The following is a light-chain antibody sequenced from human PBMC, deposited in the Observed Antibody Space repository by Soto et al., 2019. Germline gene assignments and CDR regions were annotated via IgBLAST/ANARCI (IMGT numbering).Light chain of an antibody. Sequence: QLVLTQSPSASASLGASVELTCTLSSGHSSYAIAWHQQQPEKGPRYLMKVNSDGSHSKGDGIPDRFSGSSSGAERYLTISSLQSEDEADYFCQTWGSGIRVFGGGTKLTVL. V-gene: IGLV4-69*01. CDR1: SGHSSYA. CDR2: VNSDGSH. J-gene: IGLJ3*02. CDR3: QTWGSGIRV.